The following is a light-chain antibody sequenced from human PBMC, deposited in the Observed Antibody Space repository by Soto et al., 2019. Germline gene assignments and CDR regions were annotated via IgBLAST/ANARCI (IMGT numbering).Light chain of an antibody. CDR1: QSVTSNY. J-gene: IGKJ1*01. Sequence: ELVLTQSPGTLSLSPGERASLSCRASQSVTSNYLAWYQQKPGQAPRLLIYAASARPGGIPDRFRGSGSGTDFTLTISRLEPEDFAMYYCQQYHNSPRTFGQGTKVDIK. CDR2: AAS. CDR3: QQYHNSPRT. V-gene: IGKV3-20*01.